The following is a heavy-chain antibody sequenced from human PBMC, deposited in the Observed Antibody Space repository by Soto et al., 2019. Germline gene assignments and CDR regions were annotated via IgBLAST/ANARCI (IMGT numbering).Heavy chain of an antibody. V-gene: IGHV3-9*01. CDR3: AKDGPLGTRAAFDI. CDR2: ISWNSGSI. J-gene: IGHJ3*02. Sequence: EVQLVESGGGLVQPGRSLRLSCAASGFTFDDYAMHWVRQAPGKGLEWVSGISWNSGSIGYADSVKGRFTISRDNAKNSLYLQMNSLRAEDTALYYCAKDGPLGTRAAFDIWGQGTMVTVSS. CDR1: GFTFDDYA. D-gene: IGHD3-16*01.